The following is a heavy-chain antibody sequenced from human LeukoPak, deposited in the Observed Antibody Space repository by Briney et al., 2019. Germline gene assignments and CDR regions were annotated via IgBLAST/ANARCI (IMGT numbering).Heavy chain of an antibody. CDR3: ARGGVGVRYSDY. CDR2: ISDSTATR. CDR1: GFTFSSYS. V-gene: IGHV3-48*01. Sequence: PGGSLRLSCVASGFTFSSYSMNWVRQAPGKGLEWISYISDSTATRYYADSVKGRFTISRDSAKNSLYLQMNNLRAEDTAVYYCARGGVGVRYSDYWGQGTLVTVSS. J-gene: IGHJ4*02. D-gene: IGHD1-26*01.